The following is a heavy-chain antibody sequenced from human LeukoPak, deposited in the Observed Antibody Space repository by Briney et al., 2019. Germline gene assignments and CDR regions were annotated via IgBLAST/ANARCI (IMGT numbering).Heavy chain of an antibody. D-gene: IGHD3-22*01. CDR1: GYTFTSFD. J-gene: IGHJ3*02. CDR2: IIPIFGTA. CDR3: AREGEHETYYYDSSGYYDAFDI. Sequence: ASVKVSCKASGYTFTSFDISWVRQAPGQGLEWMGGIIPIFGTANYAQKFQGRVTITADESTSTAYMELSSLRSEDTAVYYCAREGEHETYYYDSSGYYDAFDIWGQGTMVTVSS. V-gene: IGHV1-69*13.